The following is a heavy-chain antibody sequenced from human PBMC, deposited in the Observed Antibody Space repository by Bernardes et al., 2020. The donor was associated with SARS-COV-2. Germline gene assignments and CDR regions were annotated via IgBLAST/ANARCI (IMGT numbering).Heavy chain of an antibody. CDR1: GFSLSTSGGG. Sequence: SGPTLVKPTQTLTLTCTFSGFSLSTSGGGVGWIRQPPGKALEWLALIYCDDDRRYIPSLKSRLSISKDTSKNQVVLTMTNMGPVDTATYYCAHRGPGFWRGYFDYWGQGTLVTVSS. D-gene: IGHD3-3*01. CDR2: IYCDDDR. CDR3: AHRGPGFWRGYFDY. J-gene: IGHJ4*02. V-gene: IGHV2-5*02.